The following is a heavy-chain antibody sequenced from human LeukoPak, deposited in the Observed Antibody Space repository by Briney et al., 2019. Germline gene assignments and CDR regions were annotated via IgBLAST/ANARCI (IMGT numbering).Heavy chain of an antibody. Sequence: SVTVSCKASGGTFSSYTISWVRQAPGQGLEWMGRIIPILGIANYAQKFQGRVTITADKSTSTAYMELSSLRSEDTAVYYCARTCGGSCYSQEVNVDYWGQGTLVTVSS. CDR3: ARTCGGSCYSQEVNVDY. D-gene: IGHD2-15*01. CDR2: IIPILGIA. J-gene: IGHJ4*02. CDR1: GGTFSSYT. V-gene: IGHV1-69*02.